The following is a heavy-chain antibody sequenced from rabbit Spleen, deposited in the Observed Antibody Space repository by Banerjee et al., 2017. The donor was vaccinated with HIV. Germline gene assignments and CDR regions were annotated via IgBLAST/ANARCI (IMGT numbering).Heavy chain of an antibody. D-gene: IGHD8-1*01. J-gene: IGHJ6*01. CDR3: ARDTGTSFSTYGMDL. V-gene: IGHV1S40*01. Sequence: QSLEESGGDLVKPGASLTLTCSASGFSFSNIDYMCWVRQAPGKGLEWIACIYAGSSGFTYSATWAKGRFTCSKASSTTVTLQMTSLTVADTATYFCARDTGTSFSTYGMDLWGPGTLVTVS. CDR2: IYAGSSGFT. CDR1: GFSFSNIDY.